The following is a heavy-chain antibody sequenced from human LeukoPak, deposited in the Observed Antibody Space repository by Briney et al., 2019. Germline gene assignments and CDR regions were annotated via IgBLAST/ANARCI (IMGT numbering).Heavy chain of an antibody. Sequence: PGGSLRLSCAASGFTFSSYSMNWVRQAPGKGLEWVSYISSSGSTIYYADSVKGRFTISRDNAKNSLYLQMNSLRAEDTAVYYCARGINLVRGVTDCWGQGTLVTVSS. CDR2: ISSSGSTI. J-gene: IGHJ4*02. CDR1: GFTFSSYS. CDR3: ARGINLVRGVTDC. D-gene: IGHD3-10*01. V-gene: IGHV3-48*04.